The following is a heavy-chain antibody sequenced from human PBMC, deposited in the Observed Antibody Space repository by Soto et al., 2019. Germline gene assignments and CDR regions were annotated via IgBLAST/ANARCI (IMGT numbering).Heavy chain of an antibody. CDR3: ARFFGTLPDY. CDR2: IYYSGST. V-gene: IGHV4-61*01. D-gene: IGHD1-1*01. CDR1: GGSVSSGSYY. Sequence: SETLSLTCTVSGGSVSSGSYYWSWIRQPPGKGLEWIGYIYYSGSTNYNPSLKSRVTISVDTSKNQFSLKLSSVTAADTAVYYCARFFGTLPDYWGQGTLVTVSS. J-gene: IGHJ4*02.